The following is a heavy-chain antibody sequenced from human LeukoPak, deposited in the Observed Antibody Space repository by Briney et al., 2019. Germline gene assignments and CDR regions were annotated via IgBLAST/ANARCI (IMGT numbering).Heavy chain of an antibody. Sequence: TGGSLRLSCAASGFTFSSYWMHWVRQAPGKGLVWVSRINSDGSSTRYADSVKGRFTISRDNAKNSLYLQMNSLRAEDTALYYCARGRFNDYYDSSGYYGFDYWGQGTLVTVSS. D-gene: IGHD3-22*01. J-gene: IGHJ4*02. CDR2: INSDGSST. CDR3: ARGRFNDYYDSSGYYGFDY. CDR1: GFTFSSYW. V-gene: IGHV3-74*01.